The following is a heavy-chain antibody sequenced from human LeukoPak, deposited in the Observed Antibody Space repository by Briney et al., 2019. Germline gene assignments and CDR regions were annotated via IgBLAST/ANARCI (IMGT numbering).Heavy chain of an antibody. CDR3: ARDPSYYDILTGYYERYFDY. CDR2: ISSSSSYI. J-gene: IGHJ4*02. V-gene: IGHV3-21*01. CDR1: GFTFSSYS. D-gene: IGHD3-9*01. Sequence: GGSLRLSCAASGFTFSSYSMNWVRQAPGKGLEWVSSISSSSSYIYYADSVKGRFTISRDNAKNSLYLQMNSLRAEDTAVYYCARDPSYYDILTGYYERYFDYWRQGTLVTVSS.